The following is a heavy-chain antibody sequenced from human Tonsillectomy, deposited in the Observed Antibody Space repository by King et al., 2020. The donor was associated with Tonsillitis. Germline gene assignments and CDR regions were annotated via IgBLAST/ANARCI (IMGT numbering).Heavy chain of an antibody. CDR2: IYTTGNT. CDR3: ARSGYSSGYQDF. D-gene: IGHD6-19*01. J-gene: IGHJ4*02. CDR1: GASISGGSYY. Sequence: VQLQESGPGLVKPSQNLSLTCTVSGASISGGSYYWSWIRQPAGKGLEWIGRIYTTGNTNYNPSLKSRVTMSVDTSKNQFSLMLNSVTAADTAVYYCARSGYSSGYQDFWGQGTLVTVSS. V-gene: IGHV4-61*02.